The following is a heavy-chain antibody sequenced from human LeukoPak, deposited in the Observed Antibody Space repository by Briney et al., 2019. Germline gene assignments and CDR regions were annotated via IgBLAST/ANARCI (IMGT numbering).Heavy chain of an antibody. Sequence: SETLSLTCAVHGGSFNIYYWTWIRQSPGKGLEWIGEIYHSGSTSYNPSLKSRVTISVDTSKNQFSLKLSSVTAADTAVYYCARGPKRGPHYYDSSGYYYFDYWGQGTLVTVSS. CDR2: IYHSGST. D-gene: IGHD3-22*01. CDR1: GGSFNIYY. V-gene: IGHV4-34*01. J-gene: IGHJ4*02. CDR3: ARGPKRGPHYYDSSGYYYFDY.